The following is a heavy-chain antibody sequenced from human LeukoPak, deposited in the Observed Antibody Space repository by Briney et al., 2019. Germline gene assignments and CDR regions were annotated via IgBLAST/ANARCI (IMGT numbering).Heavy chain of an antibody. Sequence: GGSLRLSCAASGFTFADYAMHWGRQAPGEGLERGSGISWNSGGIGYADSVKGRFTISRDNAKNSLYLQMNSLRAEDTALYYCAKDIAAAGNNYFDYWGQGTLVTVSS. V-gene: IGHV3-9*01. CDR3: AKDIAAAGNNYFDY. D-gene: IGHD6-13*01. CDR2: ISWNSGGI. J-gene: IGHJ4*02. CDR1: GFTFADYA.